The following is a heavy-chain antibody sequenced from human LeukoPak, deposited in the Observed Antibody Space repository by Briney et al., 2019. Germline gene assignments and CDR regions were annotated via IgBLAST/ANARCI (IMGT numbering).Heavy chain of an antibody. Sequence: PGGSLRLSCAASGFTFISYWMSWVRQAPGKGLEWVSVIYSGGSTYYADSVKGRFTISRDNSKNTLYLQMNSLRAEDTAVYYCARPINYYGSGSYYYYWGQGTLVTVSS. D-gene: IGHD3-10*01. CDR1: GFTFISYW. CDR3: ARPINYYGSGSYYYY. J-gene: IGHJ4*02. V-gene: IGHV3-53*01. CDR2: IYSGGST.